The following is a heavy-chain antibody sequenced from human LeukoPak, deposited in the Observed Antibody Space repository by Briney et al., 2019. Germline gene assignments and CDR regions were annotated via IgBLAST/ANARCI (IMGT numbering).Heavy chain of an antibody. CDR2: ISSDGTST. Sequence: GGSLRLSCAASGFTFSSYWMHWVRQAPGKGLVWVSRISSDGTSTSYADSVKGRFTISRDNAKNTLYLQMNSLRAEDTAMYYCAKLTGTSGPPFDYWGRGTLVTVSS. D-gene: IGHD1-7*01. J-gene: IGHJ4*02. V-gene: IGHV3-74*01. CDR3: AKLTGTSGPPFDY. CDR1: GFTFSSYW.